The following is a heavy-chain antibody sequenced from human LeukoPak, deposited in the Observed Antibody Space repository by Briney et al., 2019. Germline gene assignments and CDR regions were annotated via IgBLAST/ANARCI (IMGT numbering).Heavy chain of an antibody. D-gene: IGHD5-18*01. CDR2: IKGDGSST. J-gene: IGHJ4*02. CDR3: ARDGYSFGHDFDY. V-gene: IGHV3-74*01. Sequence: GGSLRLSCAVSRFTFSSYWMHWVRHTPGKGLVWVSRIKGDGSSTSYADSVKGRFTISRDNAKNTLYLQMNSLRAEDTAVYYCARDGYSFGHDFDYWGQGTLVTVSS. CDR1: RFTFSSYW.